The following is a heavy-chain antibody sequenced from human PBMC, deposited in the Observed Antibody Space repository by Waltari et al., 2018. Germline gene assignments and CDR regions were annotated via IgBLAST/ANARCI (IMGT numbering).Heavy chain of an antibody. V-gene: IGHV3-11*01. CDR1: GFTFSDWY. CDR2: RSNSGNRK. CDR3: ARDFSHNGMDV. Sequence: QVQLVESGGGLVKPGGSLRLSCAASGFTFSDWYMTWIRQAPGKGVEYSSLRSNSGNRKWYADSVRGRFTVSRDHASNSVYLQMDSLRSEDTAVYYCARDFSHNGMDVWGQGTTVIVSS. J-gene: IGHJ6*02.